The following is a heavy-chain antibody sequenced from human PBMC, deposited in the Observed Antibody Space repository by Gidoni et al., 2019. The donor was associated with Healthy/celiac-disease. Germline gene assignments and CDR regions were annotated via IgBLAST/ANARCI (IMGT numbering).Heavy chain of an antibody. J-gene: IGHJ4*02. CDR1: GFTLSRYA. CDR2: ISGSGGST. V-gene: IGHV3-23*01. D-gene: IGHD3-22*01. Sequence: EVQLLESGGGLVQPGGSLRLSCAASGFTLSRYAMSGVRQAPGKGLEWVSAISGSGGSTYYADSVKGRFTISRDNSKNTLYLQMNSLRAEDTAVYYCAKKYDSSGYAPFDYWGQGTLVTVSS. CDR3: AKKYDSSGYAPFDY.